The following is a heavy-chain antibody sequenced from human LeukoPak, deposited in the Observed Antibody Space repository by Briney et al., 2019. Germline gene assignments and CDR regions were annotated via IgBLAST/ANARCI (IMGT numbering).Heavy chain of an antibody. D-gene: IGHD3-22*01. J-gene: IGHJ3*02. V-gene: IGHV3-74*01. CDR1: GFTFSNYW. CDR2: INSDGINT. Sequence: PGGSLRLSCAASGFTFSNYWMHWVRQAPGKGLVWVSRINSDGINTSYADSVKGRFTISRDNPKNTLYLQMNSLRAEDTAVYYCARVVYYYDSSGYPNAFDIWGQGTMVTVSS. CDR3: ARVVYYYDSSGYPNAFDI.